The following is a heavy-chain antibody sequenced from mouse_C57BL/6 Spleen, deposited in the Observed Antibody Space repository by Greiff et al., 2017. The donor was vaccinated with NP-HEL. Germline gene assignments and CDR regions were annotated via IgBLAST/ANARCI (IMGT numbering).Heavy chain of an antibody. CDR3: TNYYGSPFY. Sequence: VQLQQSGAELVRPGASVTLSCKASGYTFTDYEMHWVKQTPVHGLEWIGAIDPETGGTAYNQKFKGKAILTADKSSSTAYMELRSLTSEDSAVYYCTNYYGSPFYWGQGTTLTVSS. J-gene: IGHJ2*01. V-gene: IGHV1-15*01. CDR2: IDPETGGT. CDR1: GYTFTDYE. D-gene: IGHD1-1*01.